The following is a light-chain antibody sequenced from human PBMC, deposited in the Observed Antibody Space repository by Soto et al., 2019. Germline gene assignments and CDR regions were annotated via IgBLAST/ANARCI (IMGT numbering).Light chain of an antibody. CDR1: SSDVGGYNF. J-gene: IGLJ2*01. Sequence: QSALTQPPSASGSPGQSVTISCTGASSDVGGYNFVSWYQQHPGKAPKLMIYDVTKRPSGVPDRFSGSKSGNTASLTVSGLQADDEADYYCSSYAGSSVPVAFGGATKVTVL. CDR3: SSYAGSSVPVA. V-gene: IGLV2-8*01. CDR2: DVT.